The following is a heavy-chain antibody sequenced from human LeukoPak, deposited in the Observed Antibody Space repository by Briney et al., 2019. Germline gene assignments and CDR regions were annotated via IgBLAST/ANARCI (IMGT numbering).Heavy chain of an antibody. D-gene: IGHD2-2*01. V-gene: IGHV4-34*01. CDR1: GGSFSGYY. Sequence: SETLSPTCAVYGGSFSGYYWSWIRQPPGKGLEWIGEINHSGSTNYNPSLKSRVTISVDTSKNQFSLKLSSVTAADTAVYYCARSGGDIVVVPAAADNWFDPWGQGTLVTVSS. CDR3: ARSGGDIVVVPAAADNWFDP. CDR2: INHSGST. J-gene: IGHJ5*02.